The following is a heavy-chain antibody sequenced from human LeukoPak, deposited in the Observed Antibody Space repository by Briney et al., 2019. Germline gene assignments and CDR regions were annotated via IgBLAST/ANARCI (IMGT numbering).Heavy chain of an antibody. V-gene: IGHV3-23*01. CDR1: GFTFSSYA. Sequence: GGSLRLSCAASGFTFSSYAMSWVRQAPGKGLEWVSAISGSGSSTSYADSVKGRFTISRDNSKNTLYLQMNSLRAEDTAVYYCAKLSGQRFDPWGQGTLVTVSS. CDR2: ISGSGSST. CDR3: AKLSGQRFDP. D-gene: IGHD3-3*02. J-gene: IGHJ5*02.